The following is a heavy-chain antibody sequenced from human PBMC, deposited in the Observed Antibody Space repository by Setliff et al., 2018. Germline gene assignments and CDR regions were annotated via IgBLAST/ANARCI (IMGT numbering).Heavy chain of an antibody. CDR3: AKEPAISLTEAIRRTYDDYALDV. Sequence: APVKVSCKASGYTFTYFGVSWLRLAPAQGLEWMGWISGYNGKTIIAQKFQSRVAMTTDTGSDTAYMELKNLRSDDSAIYYCAKEPAISLTEAIRRTYDDYALDVWGQGTTVNVSS. D-gene: IGHD3-9*01. CDR1: GYTFTYFG. V-gene: IGHV1-18*01. J-gene: IGHJ6*02. CDR2: ISGYNGKT.